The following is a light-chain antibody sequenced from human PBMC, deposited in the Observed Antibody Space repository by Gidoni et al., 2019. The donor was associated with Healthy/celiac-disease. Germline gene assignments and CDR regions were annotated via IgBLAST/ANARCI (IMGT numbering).Light chain of an antibody. Sequence: EIVMTQSPATLSVSPGERATLSCRASQSVSSNLACYQQKPGQAPRLLIYGASTRATGIPARFSGSGSGTEFTLTISSLQSEDFAVYYCQQYNNWPMYTFXQXTKLEIK. V-gene: IGKV3-15*01. J-gene: IGKJ2*01. CDR1: QSVSSN. CDR3: QQYNNWPMYT. CDR2: GAS.